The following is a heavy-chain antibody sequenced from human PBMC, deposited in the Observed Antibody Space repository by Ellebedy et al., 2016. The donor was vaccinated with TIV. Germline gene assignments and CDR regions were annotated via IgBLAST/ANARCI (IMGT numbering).Heavy chain of an antibody. CDR3: VRDRGRAFGITIFSGMDV. Sequence: GESLKISXVASGFTFIDYGLSWVRQAPGKGPEWGAAINGGGSHPYFADSVKGRFTISRDNAKNSLYLQMNSLRAEDTALYYCVRDRGRAFGITIFSGMDVWGQGTTVTVSS. D-gene: IGHD3-9*01. V-gene: IGHV3-23*01. CDR2: INGGGSHP. CDR1: GFTFIDYG. J-gene: IGHJ6*02.